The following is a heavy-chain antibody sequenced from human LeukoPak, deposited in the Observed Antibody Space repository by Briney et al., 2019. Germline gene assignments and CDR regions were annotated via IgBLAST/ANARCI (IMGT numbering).Heavy chain of an antibody. V-gene: IGHV4-59*08. J-gene: IGHJ3*02. CDR2: IYYSGST. D-gene: IGHD3-22*01. CDR3: ARRASDYYDSRRGAFDI. Sequence: SETLSLTCTVSGGSISSYSWSLIRQPPGKGLEWIGYIYYSGSTNYNPSLKSRVTISVDTSKNQFSLELTSVTAADTAVYYCARRASDYYDSRRGAFDIWGQGTMVTVSS. CDR1: GGSISSYS.